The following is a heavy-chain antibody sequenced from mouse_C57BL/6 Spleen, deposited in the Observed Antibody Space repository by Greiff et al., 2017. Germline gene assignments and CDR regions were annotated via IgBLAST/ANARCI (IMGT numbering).Heavy chain of an antibody. D-gene: IGHD2-4*01. Sequence: EVQVVESGEGLVKPGGSLKLSCAASGFTFSSYAMSWVRQTPEKRLEWVAYISSGGDYIYYADTVKGRFTISRDNARNTLYLQMSSLKSEDTAMYYCTRDGLRQDYYAMDYWGQGTSVTVSS. CDR1: GFTFSSYA. CDR2: ISSGGDYI. J-gene: IGHJ4*01. V-gene: IGHV5-9-1*02. CDR3: TRDGLRQDYYAMDY.